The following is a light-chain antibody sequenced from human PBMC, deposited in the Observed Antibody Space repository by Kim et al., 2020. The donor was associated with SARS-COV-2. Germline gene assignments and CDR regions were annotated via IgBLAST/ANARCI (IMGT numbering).Light chain of an antibody. CDR1: QSVNSN. CDR3: QQYNNWPMT. J-gene: IGKJ5*01. Sequence: VAPGESASPSCRASQSVNSNLAWYQQRPGQAPRLLIYGASTRATGIPARFSGSGSGTEFTLTISSLQSEDFAVYYCQQYNNWPMTFGQGTRLEIK. V-gene: IGKV3-15*01. CDR2: GAS.